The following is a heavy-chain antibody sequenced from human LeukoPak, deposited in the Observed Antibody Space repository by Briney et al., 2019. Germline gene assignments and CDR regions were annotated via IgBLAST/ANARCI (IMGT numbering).Heavy chain of an antibody. CDR3: ARHLSSITSCPNY. Sequence: PGEPLKISCKGSGYSFSSYWIAWVRQMPGKGLEWMGIIYPRDSRTTYSPYFQGQVTISVDKSISTAYLQWSSLKASDTAMDYCARHLSSITSCPNYWGPGTLVTVSS. J-gene: IGHJ4*02. D-gene: IGHD2-2*01. CDR1: GYSFSSYW. V-gene: IGHV5-51*01. CDR2: IYPRDSRT.